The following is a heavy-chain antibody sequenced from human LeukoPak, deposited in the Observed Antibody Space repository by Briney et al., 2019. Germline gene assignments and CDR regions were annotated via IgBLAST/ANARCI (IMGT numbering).Heavy chain of an antibody. CDR1: GFTFTSSA. D-gene: IGHD4-23*01. J-gene: IGHJ4*02. CDR3: AAASLTTVGSFGSFDY. CDR2: IVVGSGNT. Sequence: ASVKVSCKASGFTFTSSAMQWVRQARGQRLEWIGWIVVGSGNTNYAQKFQERVTITRDMSTSTAYMELSSLRSEDTAVYYCAAASLTTVGSFGSFDYWGQGTLVTVSS. V-gene: IGHV1-58*02.